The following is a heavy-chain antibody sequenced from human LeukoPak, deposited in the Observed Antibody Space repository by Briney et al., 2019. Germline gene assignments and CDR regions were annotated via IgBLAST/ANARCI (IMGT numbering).Heavy chain of an antibody. J-gene: IGHJ4*02. D-gene: IGHD6-13*01. CDR2: IYYSGST. CDR1: GGSISSVSYY. Sequence: PSETLSLTCNVSGGSISSVSYYWGWIRQPPGKGLEWIGYIYYSGSTNYNPSLKSRVTISVDTSKNQFSLKLSSVTAADTAVYYCARDHYSSQFDYWGQGTLVTVSS. V-gene: IGHV4-61*01. CDR3: ARDHYSSQFDY.